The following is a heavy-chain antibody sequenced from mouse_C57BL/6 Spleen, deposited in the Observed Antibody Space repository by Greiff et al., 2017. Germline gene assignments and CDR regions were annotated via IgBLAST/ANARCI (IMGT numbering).Heavy chain of an antibody. V-gene: IGHV3-6*01. CDR2: VSYDGSN. J-gene: IGHJ2*01. CDR3: ARGWTGTLDY. Sequence: EVQLQQSGPGLVKPSQSLSLTCSVTGYSITSGYYWNWIRQFPGNKLEWMGYVSYDGSNNYNPSLKNRISITRDTAKNQFFLKLNSVTTEDTATYYCARGWTGTLDYWGKAPLSQSPQ. CDR1: GYSITSGYY. D-gene: IGHD4-1*01.